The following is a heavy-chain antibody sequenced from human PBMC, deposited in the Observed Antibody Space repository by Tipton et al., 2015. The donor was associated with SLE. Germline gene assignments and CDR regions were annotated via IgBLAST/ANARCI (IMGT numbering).Heavy chain of an antibody. Sequence: TLSLTCNISGASISGGAYYWSWIRQHPGKGLEWIGYIYYSGSTFYNPSLKSRLTLSLDTSEKQFSLKLSSVTAADTAVYYCARGSRDSIYYYYYMDVWGQGTTVTVSS. V-gene: IGHV4-31*03. D-gene: IGHD2-15*01. CDR2: IYYSGST. CDR3: ARGSRDSIYYYYYMDV. J-gene: IGHJ6*03. CDR1: GASISGGAYY.